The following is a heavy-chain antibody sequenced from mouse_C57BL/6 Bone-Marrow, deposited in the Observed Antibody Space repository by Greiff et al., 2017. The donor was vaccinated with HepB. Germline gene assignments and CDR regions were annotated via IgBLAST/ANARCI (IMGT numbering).Heavy chain of an antibody. CDR3: ARPYYGDWYFDV. Sequence: QVQLQQPGAELVKPGASVKLSCKASGYTFTSYWMQWVKQRPGQGLEWIGEIDPSDSYTNYNQKFKGKATLTVDTSSRTAYMQLSSLTSEDSAVYYCARPYYGDWYFDVWGTGTTVTVSS. D-gene: IGHD1-1*01. CDR2: IDPSDSYT. J-gene: IGHJ1*03. CDR1: GYTFTSYW. V-gene: IGHV1-50*01.